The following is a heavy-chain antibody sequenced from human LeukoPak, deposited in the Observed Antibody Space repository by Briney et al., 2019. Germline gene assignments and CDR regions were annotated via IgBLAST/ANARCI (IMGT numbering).Heavy chain of an antibody. CDR1: GFTFRDYY. V-gene: IGHV3-11*01. CDR3: ARDRGAGYCSSHSCYWLDP. Sequence: GGSLRLSCAASGFTFRDYYMNWIRQAPGKGLEWVSYISTSGSTKYYADSVKGRFTISRDNAKNSLYLQMNSLRAEDTAMYYCARDRGAGYCSSHSCYWLDPWGQGTLVTVSS. D-gene: IGHD2-2*01. CDR2: ISTSGSTK. J-gene: IGHJ5*02.